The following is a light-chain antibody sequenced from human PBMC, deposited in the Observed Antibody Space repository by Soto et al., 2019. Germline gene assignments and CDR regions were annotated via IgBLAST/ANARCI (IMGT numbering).Light chain of an antibody. Sequence: DIQMTQSPSSLSASLGDRVTITCRASQDIGVYLAWFQQKPGKVPKLLIYAASTLQSGVPSRFSGSGSGTDFTLTISSLQPEDFATYYCQKYNSAPLTFGGGTKVEI. J-gene: IGKJ4*01. V-gene: IGKV1-27*01. CDR3: QKYNSAPLT. CDR2: AAS. CDR1: QDIGVY.